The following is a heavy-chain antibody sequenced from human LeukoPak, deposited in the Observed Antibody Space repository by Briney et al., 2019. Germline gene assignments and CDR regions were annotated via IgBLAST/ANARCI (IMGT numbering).Heavy chain of an antibody. J-gene: IGHJ6*02. CDR1: GGSISSGGYY. CDR3: ARDRYYGMDV. V-gene: IGHV4-39*07. Sequence: SETLSLTCTASGGSISSGGYYWSWIRQPPGKGLEWIGEINHSGSTNYNPSLKSRVTISVDTSKNQFSLKLSSVTAADTAVYYCARDRYYGMDVWGQGTTVTVSS. CDR2: INHSGST.